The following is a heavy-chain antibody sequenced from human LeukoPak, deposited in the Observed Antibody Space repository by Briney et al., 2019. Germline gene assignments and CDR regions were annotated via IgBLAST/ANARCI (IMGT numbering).Heavy chain of an antibody. J-gene: IGHJ3*02. CDR2: IYTSGST. V-gene: IGHV4-61*02. CDR3: ARDGYYDILTGYYRVAAFDI. D-gene: IGHD3-9*01. CDR1: GGSISSGSYY. Sequence: PSETLSLTCTVSGGSISSGSYYWSWIRQPAGKGLEWIGRIYTSGSTNYNPSLKSRVTISVDTSKNQFSLKLSSVTAADTAVYYCARDGYYDILTGYYRVAAFDIWGQGTMVTVSS.